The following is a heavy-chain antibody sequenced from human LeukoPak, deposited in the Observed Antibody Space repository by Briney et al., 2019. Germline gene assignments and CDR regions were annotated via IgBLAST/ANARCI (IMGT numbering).Heavy chain of an antibody. CDR3: ARLGVRSWYWNY. CDR1: GFTFSRYW. V-gene: IGHV3-7*01. J-gene: IGHJ4*02. Sequence: GGSLRLSCAASGFTFSRYWMSWVRQAPGKGLEWVANIKQDGSEKYYVDSVKGRFTISRDNAKNSLYLQMNSLRAEDTAVYYCARLGVRSWYWNYWGQGTLVTVSS. D-gene: IGHD6-13*01. CDR2: IKQDGSEK.